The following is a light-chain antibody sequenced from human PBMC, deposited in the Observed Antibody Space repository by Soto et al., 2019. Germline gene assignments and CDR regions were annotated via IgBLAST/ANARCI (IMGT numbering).Light chain of an antibody. Sequence: EIVMTQSPATLSVSPGERATLSCRASQSVGSNLAWYQQKPGQGPRLLIYRASTRATGIPARFSGSGSGTEFTLTISSLQSEDFAVYYCQHYNGWPPYTFGQGTKLEIK. CDR2: RAS. J-gene: IGKJ2*01. V-gene: IGKV3-15*01. CDR3: QHYNGWPPYT. CDR1: QSVGSN.